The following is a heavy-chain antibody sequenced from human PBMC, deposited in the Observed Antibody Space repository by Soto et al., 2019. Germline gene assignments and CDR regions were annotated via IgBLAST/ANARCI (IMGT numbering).Heavy chain of an antibody. J-gene: IGHJ6*02. D-gene: IGHD1-26*01. Sequence: ASVKVSCKASEYIFTSYYMHWVRQAPGQGLEWMGMINPSGSSTTYAQNFQGRVTMTRDTSTNSVYMELNSLRSEDTADYYCASGRVGGSPLYYYGMDVWGQGTTVTVSS. V-gene: IGHV1-46*01. CDR1: EYIFTSYY. CDR3: ASGRVGGSPLYYYGMDV. CDR2: INPSGSST.